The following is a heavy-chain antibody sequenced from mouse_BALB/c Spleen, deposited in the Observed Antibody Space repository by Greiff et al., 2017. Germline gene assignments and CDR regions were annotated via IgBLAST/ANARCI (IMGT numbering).Heavy chain of an antibody. D-gene: IGHD4-1*01. CDR2: INPSHGGT. V-gene: IGHV1S81*02. CDR3: TAGTY. Sequence: QVQLQQSGAELVKPGASVKLSCKASGYTFTSYYMYWVKQRPGQGLEWIGEINPSHGGTNFNEKFKSKATLTVDKSSSTAFMQLSSMTSEDSAVYFCTAGTYWGPGTLVTVSA. J-gene: IGHJ3*01. CDR1: GYTFTSYY.